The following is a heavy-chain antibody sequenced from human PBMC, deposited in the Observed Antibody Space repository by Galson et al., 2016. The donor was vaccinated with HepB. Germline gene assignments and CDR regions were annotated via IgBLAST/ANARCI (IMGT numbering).Heavy chain of an antibody. CDR2: IKQDGGNK. J-gene: IGHJ6*02. D-gene: IGHD6-19*01. CDR1: GFPFNNFP. Sequence: SLRLSCAASGFPFNNFPMNWVRQAPGKGPEWLANIKQDGGNKYYVDSVKGRFTISRDNAQNSLFLQMNSLRAEDTAVYYCARNLIAVPRQFYYHGMDVWGQGTTVTVSS. V-gene: IGHV3-7*03. CDR3: ARNLIAVPRQFYYHGMDV.